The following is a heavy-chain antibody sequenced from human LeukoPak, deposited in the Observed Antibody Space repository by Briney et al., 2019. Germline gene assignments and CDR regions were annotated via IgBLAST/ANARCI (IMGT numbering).Heavy chain of an antibody. V-gene: IGHV1-2*06. CDR1: GYTFTGYD. CDR3: ARDSRWLSLKADAFDI. J-gene: IGHJ3*02. CDR2: INPNSGGT. D-gene: IGHD3-22*01. Sequence: ASVTVSFKASGYTFTGYDIHWVRQAPGQGLEWMGRINPNSGGTKYAQKFQGRVTMTRDTSITTAYMELSRLRSDDTAVYYCARDSRWLSLKADAFDIWGQGTMVTVSS.